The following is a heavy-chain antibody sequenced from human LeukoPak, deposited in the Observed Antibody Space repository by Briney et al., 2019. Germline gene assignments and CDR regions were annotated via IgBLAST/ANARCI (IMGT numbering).Heavy chain of an antibody. CDR2: ISGSGGST. CDR1: GFTFSSYA. V-gene: IGHV3-23*01. CDR3: ANSGAKQLWYLLFFDI. D-gene: IGHD5-18*01. Sequence: PGGSLRLSCAASGFTFSSYAMSWVRQAPGKGLEWVSAISGSGGSTYYADSVKGRFTISRDNSKNTLYLQMNSLRAEDTAVYYCANSGAKQLWYLLFFDIWGKGKRVTVFS. J-gene: IGHJ3*02.